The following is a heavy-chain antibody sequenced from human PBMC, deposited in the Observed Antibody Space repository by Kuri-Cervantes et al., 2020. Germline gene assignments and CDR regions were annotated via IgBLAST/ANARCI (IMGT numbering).Heavy chain of an antibody. V-gene: IGHV3-21*01. CDR3: ARIPRFPMVVVVSPFDY. J-gene: IGHJ4*02. CDR2: ISSSSSYI. Sequence: GESLKISCAASGFTFSSYSMNWVRQAPGKGLEWVSSISSSSSYIYYADSVKGRFTISRDNAKNSLYLQMNSLGAEDTAVYYCARIPRFPMVVVVSPFDYWGQGTLVTVSS. CDR1: GFTFSSYS. D-gene: IGHD3-22*01.